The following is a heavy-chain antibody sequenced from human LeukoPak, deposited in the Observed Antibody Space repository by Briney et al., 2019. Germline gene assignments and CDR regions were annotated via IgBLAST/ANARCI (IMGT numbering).Heavy chain of an antibody. Sequence: GASVKVSCKASGYTFTSYGISWVRQAPGQGLEWMGWISAYNGNTNYAQKFQGRVTITTDESTSTAYMELSSLRSEDTAVYYCAGGPYCSSTSCYFGGFNYYYMDVWGKGTTVTVSS. CDR1: GYTFTSYG. CDR2: ISAYNGNT. V-gene: IGHV1-18*01. J-gene: IGHJ6*03. D-gene: IGHD2-2*01. CDR3: AGGPYCSSTSCYFGGFNYYYMDV.